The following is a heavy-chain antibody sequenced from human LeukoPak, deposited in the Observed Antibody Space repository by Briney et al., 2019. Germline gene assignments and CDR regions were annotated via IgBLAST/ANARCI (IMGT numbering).Heavy chain of an antibody. Sequence: TSVKVSCKASGITSTSSAMQWVRQARGQRLEWIGWIVVGSGNTNYAQKFQERVTITRDMSTSTAYMELSSLRSEDTAVHYCAAAGRIINCGGDCWGQGTLVTVFS. V-gene: IGHV1-58*02. CDR2: IVVGSGNT. CDR1: GITSTSSA. J-gene: IGHJ4*02. D-gene: IGHD2-21*01. CDR3: AAAGRIINCGGDC.